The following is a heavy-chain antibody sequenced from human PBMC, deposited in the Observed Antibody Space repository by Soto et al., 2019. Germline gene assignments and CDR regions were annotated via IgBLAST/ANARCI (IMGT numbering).Heavy chain of an antibody. D-gene: IGHD2-15*01. CDR1: GGSISSGVYY. J-gene: IGHJ5*02. CDR2: IYYSGST. Sequence: SETLSLTCTVSGGSISSGVYYWSWIRQHPGKGLEWIGYIYYSGSTYYNPSLKSRVTISVDTSKNQFSLKLSSVTAADTAVYYCARVRYCSGGSCYPRFDPWGQGTLVTVSS. CDR3: ARVRYCSGGSCYPRFDP. V-gene: IGHV4-31*03.